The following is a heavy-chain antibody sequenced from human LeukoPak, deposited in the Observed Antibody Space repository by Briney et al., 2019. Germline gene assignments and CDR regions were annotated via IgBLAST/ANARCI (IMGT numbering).Heavy chain of an antibody. J-gene: IGHJ6*02. Sequence: PGRSLRLSCAASGFTFSSYGMHWVRQAPGKGLEWVAVISYDGSNKYYADSVKGRFTISRDNSKNTLYLQMDSLRAEDTAVYYCAKDQNNWNYRVDKGHGMDVWGQGTTVTVSS. D-gene: IGHD1-7*01. CDR2: ISYDGSNK. V-gene: IGHV3-30*18. CDR3: AKDQNNWNYRVDKGHGMDV. CDR1: GFTFSSYG.